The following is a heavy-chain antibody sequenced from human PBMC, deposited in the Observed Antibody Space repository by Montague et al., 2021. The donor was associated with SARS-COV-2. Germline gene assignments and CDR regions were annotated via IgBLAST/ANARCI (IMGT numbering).Heavy chain of an antibody. CDR3: ARETGTTVSLDY. V-gene: IGHV2-70*11. CDR2: IXXXDDK. Sequence: VKPTQTLTLTCTFSGFSLSTSGMCVSWFRQPPGKALEWLARIXXXDDKYYSTSLKTRLTISKDTSKNQVVLTMTNMDPVDTAAYYCARETGTTVSLDYWGQGTLVTVSS. J-gene: IGHJ4*02. CDR1: GFSLSTSGMC. D-gene: IGHD1-7*01.